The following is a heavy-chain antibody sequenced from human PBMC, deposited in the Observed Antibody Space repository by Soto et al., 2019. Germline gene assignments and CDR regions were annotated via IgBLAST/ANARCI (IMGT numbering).Heavy chain of an antibody. Sequence: EVQLVESGGGLVQPGGSLRLSCAASGFTFSGFTMNWVRQAPGRGLEWVSYISRRGETIYYADSVKGRFTISRDNAENSLYLQINSLRDEDTAVYYCASRNLADCSGTSCLYYFDYWGQGTLVTVSS. J-gene: IGHJ4*02. CDR1: GFTFSGFT. CDR3: ASRNLADCSGTSCLYYFDY. D-gene: IGHD2-2*01. V-gene: IGHV3-48*02. CDR2: ISRRGETI.